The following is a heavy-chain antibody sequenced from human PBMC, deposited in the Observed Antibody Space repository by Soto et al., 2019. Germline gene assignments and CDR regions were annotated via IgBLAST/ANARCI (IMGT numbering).Heavy chain of an antibody. CDR3: ANEAVWEILEGYFEY. Sequence: GGSLRLSCAASGFTFSTYGMHWVRQAPGKGLEWVAVISYDGSHKSYGDSVKGRFTISRDNSKNTLYLQMNSLRAEDTAVYYCANEAVWEILEGYFEYWGQGTLVTVSS. CDR2: ISYDGSHK. J-gene: IGHJ4*02. CDR1: GFTFSTYG. D-gene: IGHD1-26*01. V-gene: IGHV3-30*18.